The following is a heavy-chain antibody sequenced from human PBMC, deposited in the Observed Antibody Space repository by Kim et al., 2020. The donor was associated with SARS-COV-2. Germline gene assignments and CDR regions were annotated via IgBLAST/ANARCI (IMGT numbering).Heavy chain of an antibody. CDR3: ARSGDIVVVPAAGGNPYWFDP. J-gene: IGHJ5*02. Sequence: GGSLRLSCAASGFTFSSYSMNWVRQAPGKGLEWVSSISSSSSDIYYADSVKGRFTISRDNAKNSLYLQMNSLRAEDTAVYYCARSGDIVVVPAAGGNPYWFDPWGQGTLVTVSS. CDR2: ISSSSSDI. CDR1: GFTFSSYS. V-gene: IGHV3-21*01. D-gene: IGHD2-2*01.